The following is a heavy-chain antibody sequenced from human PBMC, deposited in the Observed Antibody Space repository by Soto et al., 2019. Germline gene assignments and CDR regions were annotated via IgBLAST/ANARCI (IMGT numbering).Heavy chain of an antibody. V-gene: IGHV3-53*04. CDR2: IYSGGST. D-gene: IGHD4-17*01. CDR3: ARDRLRDAFDI. Sequence: PGGSLRLSCAASGFTVSSNYMSWGRQAPGKGLEWVSVIYSGGSTYYADSVKGRFAISRHNSKNTLYLQMNSLRAEDTAVYYCARDRLRDAFDIWGQGTMVTVSS. CDR1: GFTVSSNY. J-gene: IGHJ3*02.